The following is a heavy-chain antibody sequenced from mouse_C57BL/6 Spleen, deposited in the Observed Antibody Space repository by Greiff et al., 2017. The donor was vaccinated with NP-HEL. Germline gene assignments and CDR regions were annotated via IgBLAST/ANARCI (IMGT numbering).Heavy chain of an antibody. CDR2: ISDGGSYT. CDR3: ARDGGLYAMDY. J-gene: IGHJ4*01. CDR1: GFTFSSYA. Sequence: EVMLVESGGGLVKPGGSLKLSCAASGFTFSSYAMSWVRQTPEKRLEWVATISDGGSYTYYPDNVKGRFTISRDNAKNNLYLQMSHLKSEDTAMYYCARDGGLYAMDYWGQGTSVTVSS. V-gene: IGHV5-4*01.